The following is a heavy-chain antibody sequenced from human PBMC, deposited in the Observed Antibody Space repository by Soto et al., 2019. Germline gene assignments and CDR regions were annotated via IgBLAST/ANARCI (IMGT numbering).Heavy chain of an antibody. CDR2: ISYDGSNK. V-gene: IGHV3-30*18. Sequence: GGSLRLSCAASGFTFSSYGMHWVRQAPGKGLEWVAVISYDGSNKYYADSVKGRFTISRDNSKNTLYLQMNRLRAEDTAVYYCAKDGYSGSYYDYWGQGTLVTV. CDR1: GFTFSSYG. J-gene: IGHJ4*02. D-gene: IGHD1-26*01. CDR3: AKDGYSGSYYDY.